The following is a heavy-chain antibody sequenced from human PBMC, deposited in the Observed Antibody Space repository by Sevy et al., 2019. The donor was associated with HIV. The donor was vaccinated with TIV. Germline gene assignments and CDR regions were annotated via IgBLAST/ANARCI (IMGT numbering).Heavy chain of an antibody. CDR1: GGSVSRSDYY. J-gene: IGHJ5*02. Sequence: SETLSLTCTVSGGSVSRSDYYWSWIRQLPGKGLEWIGYIYNIDNTNYNPSLKSRVTISIDASKNQLSLKLRSVTAADTAVYYCARKSSSYYPWGQGTLVTVSS. CDR3: ARKSSSYYP. CDR2: IYNIDNT. V-gene: IGHV4-61*08. D-gene: IGHD2-15*01.